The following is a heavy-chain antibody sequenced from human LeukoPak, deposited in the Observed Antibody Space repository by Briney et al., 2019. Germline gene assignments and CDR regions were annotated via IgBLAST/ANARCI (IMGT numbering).Heavy chain of an antibody. CDR3: AKGVLTGYYMGDF. Sequence: GGSLRLSCAASGFTFSSYAMSWVRQAPGKGLEWVSAMNGGGDSTYYADSVKGRFTISRDNSKNTLYLPMNSLRAEDTAVYYCAKGVLTGYYMGDFWAQGTLVTVSS. J-gene: IGHJ4*02. V-gene: IGHV3-23*01. CDR1: GFTFSSYA. D-gene: IGHD3-9*01. CDR2: MNGGGDST.